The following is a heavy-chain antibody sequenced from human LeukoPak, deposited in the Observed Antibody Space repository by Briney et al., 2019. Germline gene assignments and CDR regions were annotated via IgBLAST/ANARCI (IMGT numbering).Heavy chain of an antibody. Sequence: SETLSLTCAVYGGSFSGYYWCWIRQPPGKGLEWIREINHSGSTNYNPSLKSRVTISVDTSKNQFSLKLSSVTAADTAVYYCARARGRFFDYWGQGTLVTVSS. V-gene: IGHV4-34*01. CDR2: INHSGST. J-gene: IGHJ4*02. CDR3: ARARGRFFDY. CDR1: GGSFSGYY.